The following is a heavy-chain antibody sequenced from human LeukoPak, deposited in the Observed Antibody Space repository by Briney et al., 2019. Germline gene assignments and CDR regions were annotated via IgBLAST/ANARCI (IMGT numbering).Heavy chain of an antibody. Sequence: GGSLRLSCAASGFTFSSYGMHWVRQAPGKGLEWVAVISYDGSNKYYADSVKGRFTISRDNSKNTLYLQMNSLRAEDTAVYYCARGDYFDDSASPVDYWGQGTLVTVSS. CDR3: ARGDYFDDSASPVDY. J-gene: IGHJ4*02. D-gene: IGHD2/OR15-2a*01. CDR1: GFTFSSYG. CDR2: ISYDGSNK. V-gene: IGHV3-30*03.